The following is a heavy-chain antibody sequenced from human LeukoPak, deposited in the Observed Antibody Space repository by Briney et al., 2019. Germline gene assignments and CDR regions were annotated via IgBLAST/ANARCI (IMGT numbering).Heavy chain of an antibody. Sequence: PSETLSLTCAVYGGSFSGYYWSWIRQPPGKGLEWIGEINHSGSTYYNPSLKSRVTISVDTSKNQFSLKLSSVTAADTAVYYCASLARELLKLYYFDYWGQGTLVTVSS. CDR3: ASLARELLKLYYFDY. CDR2: INHSGST. D-gene: IGHD1-26*01. V-gene: IGHV4-34*01. CDR1: GGSFSGYY. J-gene: IGHJ4*02.